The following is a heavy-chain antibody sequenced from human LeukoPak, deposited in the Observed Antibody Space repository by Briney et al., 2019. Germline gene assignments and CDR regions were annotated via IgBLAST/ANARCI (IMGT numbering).Heavy chain of an antibody. Sequence: ASVRVSCKASGYTFTSYYMHWVRQAPGQGLEWMGIINPSGGSTSYAQKFQGRVTMTRDTSTSTVYMELSSLRSEDTAVYYCARDPYPGPAAAYNWFDPWGQGTLVTVSS. CDR3: ARDPYPGPAAAYNWFDP. CDR2: INPSGGST. V-gene: IGHV1-46*01. CDR1: GYTFTSYY. J-gene: IGHJ5*02. D-gene: IGHD6-13*01.